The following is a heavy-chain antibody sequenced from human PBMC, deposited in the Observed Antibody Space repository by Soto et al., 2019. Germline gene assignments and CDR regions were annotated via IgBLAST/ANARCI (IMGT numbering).Heavy chain of an antibody. V-gene: IGHV4-30-4*01. CDR2: IYYVGDT. CDR3: ARDPPVETGYFTGLDV. D-gene: IGHD6-25*01. Sequence: QVRLQESGPGLVKPSQTLSLTCTVSGGSIYTGDYYWSWIRQPPGKCLEWLGSIYYVGDTEYTPSLKSRLPRSVDTSKNQFSLRLTSVNAADTAVYYCARDPPVETGYFTGLDVWGQGTTVTVSS. J-gene: IGHJ6*02. CDR1: GGSIYTGDYY.